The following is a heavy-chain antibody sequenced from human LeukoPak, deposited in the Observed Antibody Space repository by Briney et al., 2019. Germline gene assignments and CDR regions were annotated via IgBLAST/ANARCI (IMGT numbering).Heavy chain of an antibody. D-gene: IGHD4-17*01. CDR2: IYPVDSDT. J-gene: IGHJ2*01. V-gene: IGHV5-51*01. CDR1: GSRFTSYW. CDR3: AVSFYGDFYWYFDL. Sequence: GGPLQISCQGSGSRFTSYWIGWVRQMPGKGLEWMGIIYPVDSDTRYSPSFQGQVTISADKSISTAYLQWSSLKASDTAMYYCAVSFYGDFYWYFDLWARGTLVTVSS.